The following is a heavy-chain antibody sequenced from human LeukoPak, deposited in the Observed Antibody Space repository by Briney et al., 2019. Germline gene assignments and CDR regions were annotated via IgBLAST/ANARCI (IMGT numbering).Heavy chain of an antibody. D-gene: IGHD4-17*01. V-gene: IGHV3-66*01. J-gene: IGHJ4*02. Sequence: GSRRLSCAASGFTVSSNYMSWVRQAPGKGLEWVSVIYSGGSTDYADSVKGRFTISRDNSKNTLYLQMNSLRAEDAAVYYCASTFYGDSPPYWGQGTLDSVSS. CDR2: IYSGGST. CDR3: ASTFYGDSPPY. CDR1: GFTVSSNY.